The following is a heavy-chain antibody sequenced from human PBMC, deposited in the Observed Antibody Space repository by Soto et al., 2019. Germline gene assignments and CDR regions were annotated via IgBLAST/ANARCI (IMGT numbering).Heavy chain of an antibody. V-gene: IGHV4-59*01. D-gene: IGHD3-3*01. Sequence: PSETLSLTCTVSGTSISSYYWSWIRQPPGKGLEWIGYIHYSGSTNYNPSLKSRVTISLDTSKNQFSLKLTSVTAADTAIYYCARDAQREYAFWSGSYMKLYYYYMHVRGEGTTVTVSS. J-gene: IGHJ6*03. CDR1: GTSISSYY. CDR3: ARDAQREYAFWSGSYMKLYYYYMHV. CDR2: IHYSGST.